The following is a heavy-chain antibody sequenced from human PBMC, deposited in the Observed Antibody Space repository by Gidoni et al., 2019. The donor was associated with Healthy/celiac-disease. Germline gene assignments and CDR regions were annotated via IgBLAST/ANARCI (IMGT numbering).Heavy chain of an antibody. CDR3: ARAGGPNYDFWSGYYTRYYYGMDV. V-gene: IGHV4-59*01. J-gene: IGHJ6*02. CDR2: IYYSGST. CDR1: GGSISSYY. Sequence: QVQLQESGPGLVKPSETLSLTCTVSGGSISSYYWSWLRQPPGKGLEWIGYIYYSGSTNYNPSLKSRVTISVDTSKNQFSLKLSSVTAADTAVYYCARAGGPNYDFWSGYYTRYYYGMDVWGQGTTVTVSS. D-gene: IGHD3-3*01.